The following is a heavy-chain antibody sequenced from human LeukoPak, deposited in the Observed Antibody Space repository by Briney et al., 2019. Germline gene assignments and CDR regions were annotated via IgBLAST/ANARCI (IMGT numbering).Heavy chain of an antibody. CDR2: INTDGSRT. J-gene: IGHJ4*02. CDR3: ARDSDYLDY. CDR1: GFTFSGYW. Sequence: GGSLRLSCVASGFTFSGYWMHWVRQAPGKGLVWVSRINTDGSRTSYADSVKGRFTISRDNAKNTVYLQMNSLRAEDTALYYCARDSDYLDYWGQGTLVTVSS. V-gene: IGHV3-74*01. D-gene: IGHD1-26*01.